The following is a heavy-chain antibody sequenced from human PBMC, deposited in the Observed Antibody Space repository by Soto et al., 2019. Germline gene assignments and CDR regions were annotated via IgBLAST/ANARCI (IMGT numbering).Heavy chain of an antibody. Sequence: EVQLVESGGGLVQPGRSQRLSCAASGFTFDDYAMHWVRQAPGKGLEWVSGISWNSGSIGYADSVKGRFTISRDNAKNSLYLQMNSLRAEDTALYYCAKVRLAGVVAASPQDAFDIWGQGTMVTVSS. CDR1: GFTFDDYA. J-gene: IGHJ3*02. D-gene: IGHD2-15*01. CDR2: ISWNSGSI. CDR3: AKVRLAGVVAASPQDAFDI. V-gene: IGHV3-9*01.